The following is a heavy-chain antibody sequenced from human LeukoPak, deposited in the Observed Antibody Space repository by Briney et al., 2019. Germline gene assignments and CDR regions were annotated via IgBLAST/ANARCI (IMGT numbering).Heavy chain of an antibody. D-gene: IGHD1-26*01. CDR3: ARDLPVGATGPPKEGFDY. V-gene: IGHV4-34*01. CDR2: INHSGST. Sequence: SETLSLTCAVYGGSFSGYYWSWIRQPPGKGLEWIGEINHSGSTNYNPSLKSRVTISVDTSKNQFSLKLSSVTAADTAVYYCARDLPVGATGPPKEGFDYWGQGTLVTVSS. J-gene: IGHJ4*02. CDR1: GGSFSGYY.